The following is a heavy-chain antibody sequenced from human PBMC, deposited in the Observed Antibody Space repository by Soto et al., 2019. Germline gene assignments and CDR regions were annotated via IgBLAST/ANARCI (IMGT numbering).Heavy chain of an antibody. CDR1: GYTFTSYY. CDR3: ARDMDIVVVVAATTESGDAFDI. Sequence: QVQLVQSGAEVKKPGASVKVSCKASGYTFTSYYMHWVRQAPGQGLELMGIINPSGGSTSYAQKFQRRVTMSRDTSTSTVYLELSSLISADTAVYYCARDMDIVVVVAATTESGDAFDIWGQGTMVTVSS. D-gene: IGHD2-15*01. CDR2: INPSGGST. V-gene: IGHV1-46*01. J-gene: IGHJ3*02.